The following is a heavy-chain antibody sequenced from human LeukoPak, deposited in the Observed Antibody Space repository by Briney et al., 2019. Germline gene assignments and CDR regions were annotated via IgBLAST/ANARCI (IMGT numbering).Heavy chain of an antibody. CDR3: ARSGSNSEMDYFDY. Sequence: SETLSLTCAVYGGSFSGYYWSWIRQPPGKGLEWIGEINHSGSTNYNPSLKSRVTISVDTSKNQFSLKLSSVTAADTVVYYCARSGSNSEMDYFDYWGQGTLVTVSS. CDR2: INHSGST. V-gene: IGHV4-34*01. CDR1: GGSFSGYY. D-gene: IGHD1-20*01. J-gene: IGHJ4*02.